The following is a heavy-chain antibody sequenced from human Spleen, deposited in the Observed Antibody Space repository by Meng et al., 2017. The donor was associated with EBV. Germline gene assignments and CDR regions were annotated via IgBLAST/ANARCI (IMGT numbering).Heavy chain of an antibody. V-gene: IGHV7-4-1*02. CDR1: GYTFTNYD. Sequence: QVKRVQSRSELKKPGASVKVSSKASGYTFTNYDIKGVRQAPGQGLEWMGWINTNTGDPTYAQGFTGRFVFSLDTSVSTAYLQISSLKAEDTAVYYCARDAIGFFDYWGQGTLVTVSS. CDR3: ARDAIGFFDY. D-gene: IGHD2/OR15-2a*01. J-gene: IGHJ4*02. CDR2: INTNTGDP.